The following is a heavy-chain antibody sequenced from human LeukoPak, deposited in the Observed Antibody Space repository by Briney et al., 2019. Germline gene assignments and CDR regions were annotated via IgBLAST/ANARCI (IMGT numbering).Heavy chain of an antibody. V-gene: IGHV6-1*01. CDR3: AGGDGTLSY. D-gene: IGHD1-26*01. Sequence: SQTLSLTCAISGDSVSTKNGAWNWIRQSPPRGLEWLGRTYYRSKWYNDYAVSVKSRITINPDPSKNQFSLHLNSVTPDDTAFYYCAGGDGTLSYWGQGTLVAVSS. J-gene: IGHJ4*02. CDR1: GDSVSTKNGA. CDR2: TYYRSKWYN.